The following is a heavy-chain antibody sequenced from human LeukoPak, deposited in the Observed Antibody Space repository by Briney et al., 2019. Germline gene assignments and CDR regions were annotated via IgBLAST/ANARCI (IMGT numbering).Heavy chain of an antibody. Sequence: ASVAVSCKAFGSTFTGYYMHWVRQAPGQGLEWMGWINPNSGDTKYAQNFQGRVTMTRDTSISTAYMELSRLRSDDTAVYYCARDMSGYEYGYDNWFDPWGQGTLVTVSS. CDR2: INPNSGDT. CDR1: GSTFTGYY. CDR3: ARDMSGYEYGYDNWFDP. V-gene: IGHV1-2*02. D-gene: IGHD5-18*01. J-gene: IGHJ5*02.